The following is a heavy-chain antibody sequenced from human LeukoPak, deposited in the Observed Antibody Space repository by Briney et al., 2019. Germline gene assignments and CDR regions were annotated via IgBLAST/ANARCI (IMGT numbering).Heavy chain of an antibody. CDR2: IYPGDSDT. CDR3: ARRFRAAGTKANWFDP. CDR1: GYSFTSYW. V-gene: IGHV5-51*01. Sequence: GESLKISCKGSGYSFTSYWIGWVRQMPGKGLEWMGIIYPGDSDTRYSPSFQGQVTISADKSISTAYLQWSSLKASDTAMYYCARRFRAAGTKANWFDPWGQGTLVTVSS. J-gene: IGHJ5*02. D-gene: IGHD6-13*01.